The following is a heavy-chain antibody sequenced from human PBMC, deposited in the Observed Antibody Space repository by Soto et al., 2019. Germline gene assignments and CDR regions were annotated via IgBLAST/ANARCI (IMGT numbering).Heavy chain of an antibody. CDR3: ARGYCSGGSCWTFDY. V-gene: IGHV1-18*01. J-gene: IGHJ4*02. CDR2: ISAYNGNT. CDR1: GYTFTSYG. Sequence: ASVKVSCKASGYTFTSYGISWVRQAPGQGLEWMGWISAYNGNTNYAQKLQGRVTMTTDTSTSTAYMELRSLRSDDTAVYYCARGYCSGGSCWTFDYWGQGTLVTVSS. D-gene: IGHD2-15*01.